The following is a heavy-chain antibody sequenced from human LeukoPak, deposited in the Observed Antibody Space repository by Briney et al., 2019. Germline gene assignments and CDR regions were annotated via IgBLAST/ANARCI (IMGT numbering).Heavy chain of an antibody. CDR3: ARDVWGSYSTGSYLDY. J-gene: IGHJ4*02. D-gene: IGHD6-19*01. Sequence: GRSLRLSCAGSGLPFSNFWMSWVRQAPGKGLEWVANIKEDGSVMYYGDSLKGRFTISRDSAQNSVFLQMNSLRAEDTAVYFCARDVWGSYSTGSYLDYWGQGALVIVSS. CDR1: GLPFSNFW. V-gene: IGHV3-7*01. CDR2: IKEDGSVM.